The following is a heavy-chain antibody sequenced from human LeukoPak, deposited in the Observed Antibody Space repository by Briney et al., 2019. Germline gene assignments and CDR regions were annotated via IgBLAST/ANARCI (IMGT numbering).Heavy chain of an antibody. D-gene: IGHD2-21*02. CDR3: ARVHLPCGGDCYSINWFDP. V-gene: IGHV3-48*04. CDR1: GFTFSSYS. Sequence: PGGSLRLSCAASGFTFSSYSMNWVRQAPGKGLEWVSYISSSSSTIYYADSVKGRFTISRDNAKNSLYLQMNSLRAEDTAVYYCARVHLPCGGDCYSINWFDPWGQGTLVTVSS. CDR2: ISSSSSTI. J-gene: IGHJ5*02.